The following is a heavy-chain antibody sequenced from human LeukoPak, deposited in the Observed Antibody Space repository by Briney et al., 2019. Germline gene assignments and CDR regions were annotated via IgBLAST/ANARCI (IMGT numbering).Heavy chain of an antibody. V-gene: IGHV4-59*01. D-gene: IGHD3-10*01. J-gene: IGHJ4*02. Sequence: SETLSLTCTVSGGSISSYYWSWIRQPPGKGLEWIGYIHYSGSTNYNPSLKSRVTISVDMSKNQFSLKLSPVTAADTAVYYCARGSGGSGANFDYWGQGTLVTVSS. CDR3: ARGSGGSGANFDY. CDR1: GGSISSYY. CDR2: IHYSGST.